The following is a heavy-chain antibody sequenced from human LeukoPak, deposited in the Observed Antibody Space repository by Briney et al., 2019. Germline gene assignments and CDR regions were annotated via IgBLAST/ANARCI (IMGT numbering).Heavy chain of an antibody. D-gene: IGHD3-22*01. CDR1: GGSFSGYY. Sequence: SETLSLTCAVYGGSFSGYYWSWIRQPPGKGLEWIGEINHSGSTNYNPSLKSRVTISVDTSKNQFSLKLSSVTAADTAVYYCARELYSSGYHDAFDIWGQGAMVTVSS. CDR2: INHSGST. CDR3: ARELYSSGYHDAFDI. J-gene: IGHJ3*02. V-gene: IGHV4-34*01.